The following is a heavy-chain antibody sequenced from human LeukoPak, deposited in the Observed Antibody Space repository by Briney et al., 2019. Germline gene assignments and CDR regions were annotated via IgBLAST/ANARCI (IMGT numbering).Heavy chain of an antibody. V-gene: IGHV3-20*04. CDR2: INWNGGST. D-gene: IGHD3-3*01. CDR1: GFTFDDYG. CDR3: ARGQGDFWSGSYYYYYMDV. Sequence: GGSLRLSCAASGFTFDDYGMSWVRQAPGKGLEWVSGINWNGGSTGYADSVKGRFTISRDNAKNSLYLQMNSLRAEDTALYYCARGQGDFWSGSYYYYYMDVWGKGTTVTVSS. J-gene: IGHJ6*03.